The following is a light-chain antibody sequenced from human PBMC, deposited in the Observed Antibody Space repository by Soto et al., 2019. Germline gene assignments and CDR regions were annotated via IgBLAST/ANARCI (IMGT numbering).Light chain of an antibody. CDR3: CSYGGTFYV. CDR1: SSDVDDYNY. J-gene: IGLJ1*01. Sequence: QSALTQPRSVSGSPGQSVTISCTGTSSDVDDYNYVSWFQQHPGKAPKLMIYDVSERPSGVPDRFSVSKSGNTASLTISGLQAEDEADYYCCSYGGTFYVFGTGTKVTVL. V-gene: IGLV2-11*01. CDR2: DVS.